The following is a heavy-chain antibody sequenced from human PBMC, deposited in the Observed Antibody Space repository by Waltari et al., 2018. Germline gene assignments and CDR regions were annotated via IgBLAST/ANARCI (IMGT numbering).Heavy chain of an antibody. CDR1: GFTVSSNY. Sequence: EVQLVESGGGLIQPVGSLRLSCAASGFTVSSNYMTWVRQAPGKGLELVSVIYSGGSTYSADSVKGRFTISRDNSKNTLYLQMNSLRAEDTAVYYCARGYGDYYVTDIVAFDIWGQGTMVTVSS. J-gene: IGHJ3*02. CDR2: IYSGGST. V-gene: IGHV3-53*01. D-gene: IGHD4-17*01. CDR3: ARGYGDYYVTDIVAFDI.